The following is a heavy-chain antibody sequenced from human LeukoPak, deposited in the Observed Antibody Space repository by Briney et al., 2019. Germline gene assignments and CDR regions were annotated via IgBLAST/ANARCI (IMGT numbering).Heavy chain of an antibody. J-gene: IGHJ4*02. Sequence: SVKVSCKASGGTFSSYAIGWVRQAPGQGLEWMGGIIPIFGTANYAQKFQGRVTITADESTSTAYMELSSLRSEDTAVYYCATTMVRGVITIPYFDYWGQGTLVTVSS. D-gene: IGHD3-10*01. CDR3: ATTMVRGVITIPYFDY. CDR1: GGTFSSYA. V-gene: IGHV1-69*01. CDR2: IIPIFGTA.